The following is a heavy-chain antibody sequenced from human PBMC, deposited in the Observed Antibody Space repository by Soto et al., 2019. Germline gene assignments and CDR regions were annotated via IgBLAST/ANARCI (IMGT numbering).Heavy chain of an antibody. CDR3: AKDAVYNDGLWLPDY. CDR1: GFNFNNFA. Sequence: EVQLLESGGGLVQPGGSLRLSCAVSGFNFNNFAMMWVRQAPGKGLEWVAGIVGSGGTYHADSVKGRFTISKDVSKSTLFLPMNSLIDEDTAVYYCAKDAVYNDGLWLPDYWGQGTLVTVSS. D-gene: IGHD1-1*01. J-gene: IGHJ4*02. V-gene: IGHV3-23*01. CDR2: IVGSGGT.